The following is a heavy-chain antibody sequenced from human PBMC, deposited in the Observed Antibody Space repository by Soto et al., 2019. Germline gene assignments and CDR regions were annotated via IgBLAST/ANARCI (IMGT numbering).Heavy chain of an antibody. CDR2: IKSKTDGGTT. CDR1: GFTFSNAW. Sequence: EVQLVESGGGLVKPGGSLRLSCAASGFTFSNAWMSWVRQAPGKGLEWVGRIKSKTDGGTTDYAAPVKGRFTISRDDSKNTLYLQMNSLKTEDTAVYYCTTDPRLYYYGSGSYYEPDYWGQGTLVTVSS. V-gene: IGHV3-15*01. CDR3: TTDPRLYYYGSGSYYEPDY. J-gene: IGHJ4*02. D-gene: IGHD3-10*01.